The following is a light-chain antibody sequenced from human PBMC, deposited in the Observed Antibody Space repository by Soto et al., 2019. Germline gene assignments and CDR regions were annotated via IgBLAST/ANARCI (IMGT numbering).Light chain of an antibody. V-gene: IGKV1-5*03. CDR2: KAS. J-gene: IGKJ4*01. CDR1: QSISSW. CDR3: QRYNSYSLT. Sequence: DIQMTQSPSTLSASVGDRVTITCRATQSISSWLAWYQQKPGKAPKLLIYKASSLESGVTSRFSGSGSGTEFTLTISSLQPDEFATYYCQRYNSYSLTFGGGTKVEIK.